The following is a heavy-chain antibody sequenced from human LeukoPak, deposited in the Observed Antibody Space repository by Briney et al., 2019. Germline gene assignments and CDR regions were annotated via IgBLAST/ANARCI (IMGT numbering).Heavy chain of an antibody. Sequence: GGSLRLSCAASGFTFSSYAMTWVRQAPGKGLEWVSVISDSGGSTYYADSVKGRFSISRDTSKNMLYLQMNSLRAEDTAVYYCANYVWGSYRHYFHYWGQGTLATVSS. J-gene: IGHJ4*02. CDR3: ANYVWGSYRHYFHY. V-gene: IGHV3-23*01. CDR2: ISDSGGST. D-gene: IGHD3-16*02. CDR1: GFTFSSYA.